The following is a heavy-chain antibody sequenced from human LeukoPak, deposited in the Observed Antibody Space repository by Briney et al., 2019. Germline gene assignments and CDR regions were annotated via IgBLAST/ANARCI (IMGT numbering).Heavy chain of an antibody. CDR3: ARARDCSGGNCHVWLDP. Sequence: ASVKLSCNAFGYTFISHDIHWVRDATGQGLEWMGWMNPHSGNTGYAQKFQGRVTMTRNPSIRTAYMDLSSLTYDDTAVYFCARARDCSGGNCHVWLDPWGQGTLVTVSS. CDR2: MNPHSGNT. J-gene: IGHJ5*02. D-gene: IGHD2-15*01. V-gene: IGHV1-8*01. CDR1: GYTFISHD.